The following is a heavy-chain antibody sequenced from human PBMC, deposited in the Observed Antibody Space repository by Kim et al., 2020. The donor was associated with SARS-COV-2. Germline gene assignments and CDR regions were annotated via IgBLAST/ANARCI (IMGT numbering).Heavy chain of an antibody. V-gene: IGHV1-2*02. J-gene: IGHJ5*02. CDR1: GYTFTGYY. CDR2: INPNSGGT. CDR3: ARRFEEPGERFLECLLSGTLFHP. Sequence: ASVKVSCKDSGYTFTGYYMHWVRQAPGQGLEWMGWINPNSGGTNYAQKFQGRVTMTRVTSISTAYMVLSRLESDDTAEYCCARRFEEPGERFLECLLSGTLFHPGRQGTLVTLSS. D-gene: IGHD3-3*01.